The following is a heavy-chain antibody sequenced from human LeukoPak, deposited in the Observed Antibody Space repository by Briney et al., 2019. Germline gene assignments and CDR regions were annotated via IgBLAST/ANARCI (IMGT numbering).Heavy chain of an antibody. J-gene: IGHJ4*02. V-gene: IGHV3-30*18. D-gene: IGHD5-18*01. CDR3: AKDKDTALVTGYYFEY. CDR1: GFTFSSYG. CDR2: ISYDGSNK. Sequence: GGSLRLSCAASGFTFSSYGMHWVRQAPGKGLEWVAIISYDGSNKYYADSVKGRFTISRDNSKNTLYLQMNSLRAEDTALYYCAKDKDTALVTGYYFEYWGQGTLVTVSS.